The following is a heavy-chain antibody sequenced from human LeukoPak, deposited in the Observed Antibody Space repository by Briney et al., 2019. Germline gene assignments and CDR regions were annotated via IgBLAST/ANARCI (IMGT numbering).Heavy chain of an antibody. Sequence: PSETLSLTCTVSGGSISSSTYYWGWIRQPPGKGLEWIGSIYYSGSTYYNPTLKSRVTISVDTSKNQFSLKLSSVTAADTAVYYCARDGRYDSSGYYSDAFDIWGQGTMVTVSS. D-gene: IGHD3-22*01. CDR3: ARDGRYDSSGYYSDAFDI. CDR1: GGSISSSTYY. J-gene: IGHJ3*02. CDR2: IYYSGST. V-gene: IGHV4-39*07.